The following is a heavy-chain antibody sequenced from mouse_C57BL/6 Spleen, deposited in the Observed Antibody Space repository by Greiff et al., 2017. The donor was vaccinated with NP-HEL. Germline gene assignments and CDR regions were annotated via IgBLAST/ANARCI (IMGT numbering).Heavy chain of an antibody. D-gene: IGHD1-1*01. CDR3: TTIPDDCGSSSGFAY. CDR2: IDPEDGDT. J-gene: IGHJ3*01. Sequence: EVQLQQSGAELVRPGASVKLSCTASGFNIKDYYMHWVKQRPEQGLEWIGRIDPEDGDTEYAPKFQGKATMTAVTSSNTSYLQLSSLTSEDTAVYYCTTIPDDCGSSSGFAYWGQGTLVTVAA. V-gene: IGHV14-1*01. CDR1: GFNIKDYY.